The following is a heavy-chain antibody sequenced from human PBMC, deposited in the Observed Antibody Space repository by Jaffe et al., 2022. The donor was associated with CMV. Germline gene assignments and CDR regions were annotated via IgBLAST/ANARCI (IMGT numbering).Heavy chain of an antibody. J-gene: IGHJ6*03. Sequence: QVQLQESGPGLVKPSETLSLTCTVSGGSISSYYWSWIRQPPGKGLEWIGYIYYSGSTNYNPSLKSRVTISVDTSKNQFSLKLSSVTAADTAVYYCARHVGEEYSSGWYRGFSYYMDVWGKGTTVTVSS. V-gene: IGHV4-59*08. CDR3: ARHVGEEYSSGWYRGFSYYMDV. D-gene: IGHD6-19*01. CDR2: IYYSGST. CDR1: GGSISSYY.